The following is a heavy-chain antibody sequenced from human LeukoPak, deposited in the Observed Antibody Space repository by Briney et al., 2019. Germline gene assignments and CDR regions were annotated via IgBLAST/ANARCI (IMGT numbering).Heavy chain of an antibody. CDR2: MNPNSGNT. Sequence: ASVKVSCKASGYTFTSYDINWVRQATGQGLEWMGWMNPNSGNTGYAQKFQGRVTMTRNTSISTAYMELSSLRSEDTTVYYCARGGSLRRTVTTLGYWGQGTLVTVSS. CDR1: GYTFTSYD. CDR3: ARGGSLRRTVTTLGY. D-gene: IGHD4-17*01. J-gene: IGHJ4*02. V-gene: IGHV1-8*01.